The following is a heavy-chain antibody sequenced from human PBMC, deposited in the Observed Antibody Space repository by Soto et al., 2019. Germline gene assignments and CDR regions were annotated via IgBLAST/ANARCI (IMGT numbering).Heavy chain of an antibody. CDR1: GFTFDDYG. CDR3: AKEGEATADFDY. J-gene: IGHJ4*02. Sequence: EVQLVESGGGLVQPGRSLRLSCAASGFTFDDYGMHWVRQAPGKGLEWVSGISWNSGSIGYADSVKGRFTISRDNAKNSLYLQMNSLRAEDTALYYCAKEGEATADFDYWGQGTLVTVSS. CDR2: ISWNSGSI. V-gene: IGHV3-9*01. D-gene: IGHD1-26*01.